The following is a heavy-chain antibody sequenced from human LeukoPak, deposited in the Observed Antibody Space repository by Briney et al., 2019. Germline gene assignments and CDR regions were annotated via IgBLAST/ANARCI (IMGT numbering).Heavy chain of an antibody. J-gene: IGHJ5*02. CDR3: ARDRTMIIGGAWFDP. CDR1: GGSISSYY. V-gene: IGHV4-59*12. Sequence: SETLSLTCTVSGGSISSYYWSWIRQPPGKGLEWIGYIYYSGSTYYNPSLKSRVTISVDTSKNQFSLKLSSVTAADTAVYYCARDRTMIIGGAWFDPWGQGTLVTVSS. CDR2: IYYSGST. D-gene: IGHD3-22*01.